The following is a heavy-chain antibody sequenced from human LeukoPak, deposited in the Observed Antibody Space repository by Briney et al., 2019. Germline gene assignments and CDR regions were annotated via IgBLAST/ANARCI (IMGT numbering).Heavy chain of an antibody. CDR1: GFTFSEYY. CDR2: ISSSNNFR. J-gene: IGHJ3*02. V-gene: IGHV3-11*03. CDR3: ARPRYYDSSGYYFDN. D-gene: IGHD3-22*01. Sequence: PGGSVRLSCAASGFTFSEYYMSWIRQAPGKGLEWVSYISSSNNFRNYADSVKGRLTISRDNAKNSLNLQMNSLRAEDTAVYYCARPRYYDSSGYYFDNWGQRTMVTVSS.